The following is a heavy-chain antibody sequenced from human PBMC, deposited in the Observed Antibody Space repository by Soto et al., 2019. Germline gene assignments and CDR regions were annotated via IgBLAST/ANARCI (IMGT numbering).Heavy chain of an antibody. D-gene: IGHD3-3*01. V-gene: IGHV3-30*18. CDR2: ISYDGSNK. CDR1: GFTFSSYG. Sequence: QVQLVESGGGVVQPGRSLRRSCAASGFTFSSYGMHWVRQAPGKGLEWVAVISYDGSNKYYADSVKGRFTISRDNSKNTLYLQMNSLRAEDTAVYYCAKEVWSGPMDVWGQGTTVTVSS. CDR3: AKEVWSGPMDV. J-gene: IGHJ6*02.